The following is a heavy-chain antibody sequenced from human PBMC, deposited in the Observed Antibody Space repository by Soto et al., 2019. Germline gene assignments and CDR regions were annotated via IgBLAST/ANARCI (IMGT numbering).Heavy chain of an antibody. CDR3: ARNGVVPAAMLAEKYYFDY. J-gene: IGHJ4*02. V-gene: IGHV4-31*03. Sequence: SETLSLTCTVSGGSISSGGYYWSWIRQHPGKGLEWIGYIYYSGSTYYNPSLKSRVTISVDTSKNQFSLKLSSVTAADTAVYYCARNGVVPAAMLAEKYYFDYWGQGTLVTVSS. D-gene: IGHD2-2*01. CDR1: GGSISSGGYY. CDR2: IYYSGST.